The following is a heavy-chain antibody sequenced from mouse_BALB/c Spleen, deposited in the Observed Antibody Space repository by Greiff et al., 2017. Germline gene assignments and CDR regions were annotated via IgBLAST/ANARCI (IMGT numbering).Heavy chain of an antibody. CDR2: IYPGDGST. CDR3: ATAYYRLYAMDY. V-gene: IGHV1S56*01. D-gene: IGHD2-14*01. Sequence: QVQLQQSGPELVKPGASVKMSCKASGYTFTSYYIHWVKQRPGQGLEWIGWIYPGDGSTKYNEKFKGKTTLTADKSSSTAYMLLSSLTSEDSAIYFCATAYYRLYAMDYWGQGTSVTVSS. CDR1: GYTFTSYY. J-gene: IGHJ4*01.